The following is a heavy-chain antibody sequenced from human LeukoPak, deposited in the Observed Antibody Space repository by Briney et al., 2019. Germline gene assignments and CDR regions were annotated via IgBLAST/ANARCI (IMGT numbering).Heavy chain of an antibody. CDR2: ISGSGGST. V-gene: IGHV3-23*01. J-gene: IGHJ4*02. D-gene: IGHD4-23*01. CDR3: AKVLMTMVVSYLDY. Sequence: PGGSLRLSCAASGFTFSSYAMSWVRQAPGKGLEWVSAISGSGGSTYYADSVKGRFTVSRDNSKNTLYLQMNSLRAEDTAVCYCAKVLMTMVVSYLDYWGQGTLVTVSS. CDR1: GFTFSSYA.